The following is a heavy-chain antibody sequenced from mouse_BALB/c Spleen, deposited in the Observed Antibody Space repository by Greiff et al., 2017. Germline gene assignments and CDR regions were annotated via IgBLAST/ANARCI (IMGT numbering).Heavy chain of an antibody. CDR3: ARKIYYGNYGAMDY. V-gene: IGHV2-9*02. Sequence: VQRVESGPGLVAPSQSLSITCTVSGFSLTSYGVHWVRQPPGKGLEWLGVIWAGGSTNYNSALMSRLSISKDNSKSQVFLKMNSLQTDDTAMYYCARKIYYGNYGAMDYWGQGTSVTVSS. D-gene: IGHD2-1*01. J-gene: IGHJ4*01. CDR1: GFSLTSYG. CDR2: IWAGGST.